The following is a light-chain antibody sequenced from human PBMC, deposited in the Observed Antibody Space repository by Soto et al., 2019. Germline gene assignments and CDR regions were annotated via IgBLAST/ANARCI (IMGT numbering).Light chain of an antibody. CDR2: EVS. Sequence: QTVLTQPTSVSWSPGHSVTISCTGTSSDDGSYNRVSWYQQPPGTAPKLMIYEVSNRPSGVPDRFSGSKSGNTASLTISGLQAEDEADYYCSSYTSSSTVVFGTGTKVTVL. CDR3: SSYTSSSTVV. CDR1: SSDDGSYNR. J-gene: IGLJ1*01. V-gene: IGLV2-18*02.